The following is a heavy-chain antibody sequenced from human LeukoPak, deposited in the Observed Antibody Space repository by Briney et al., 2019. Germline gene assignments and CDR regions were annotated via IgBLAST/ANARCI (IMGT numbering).Heavy chain of an antibody. J-gene: IGHJ4*02. CDR3: ARVWGVGTFNFDY. V-gene: IGHV3-15*01. CDR1: GFTFSNAW. CDR2: IKSKTDGGTT. Sequence: GGSLRLSCAASGFTFSNAWMSWVRQAPGKGLEWVGRIKSKTDGGTTDYAAPVKGRFTISRDDSKNTLYLQMNSLKTEDTAVYYCARVWGVGTFNFDYWGQGTLVTVSS. D-gene: IGHD3-16*01.